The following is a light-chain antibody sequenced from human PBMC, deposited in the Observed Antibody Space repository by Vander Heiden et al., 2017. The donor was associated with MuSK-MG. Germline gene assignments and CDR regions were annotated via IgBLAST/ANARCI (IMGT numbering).Light chain of an antibody. CDR3: QSIDSRLSGYV. CDR1: ISNIGAGYD. CDR2: GNR. V-gene: IGLV1-40*01. J-gene: IGLJ1*01. Sequence: QTVLTPQPSVYEAPGQWVTFPPPGTISNIGAGYDVHWYQQPPGSAPKLVIFGNRKRPSGVPDRFSGSKSGTSASRAITGLQAEDEADYDCQSIDSRLSGYVFGSGTKVTVL.